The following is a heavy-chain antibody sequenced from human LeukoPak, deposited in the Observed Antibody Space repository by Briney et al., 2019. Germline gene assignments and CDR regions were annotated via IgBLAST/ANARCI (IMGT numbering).Heavy chain of an antibody. CDR2: ISWYSGSI. CDR3: AKEGYSSSWHYYYYGMDV. V-gene: IGHV3-9*01. CDR1: GFTFYDYA. D-gene: IGHD6-13*01. Sequence: GRSLRLSCAASGFTFYDYAMHWVRQAPGKGLEWVSGISWYSGSIGYADSVKGRFTISRDNAKNSLYLQMNSLRAEDTALYYCAKEGYSSSWHYYYYGMDVWGQGTTVTVSS. J-gene: IGHJ6*02.